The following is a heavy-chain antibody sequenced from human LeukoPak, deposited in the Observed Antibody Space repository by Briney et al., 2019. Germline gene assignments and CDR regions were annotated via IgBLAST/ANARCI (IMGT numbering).Heavy chain of an antibody. CDR3: AGLSYYDGSGYYPF. CDR2: INHSGST. CDR1: GGSFSGYY. Sequence: SETLSLTCAVYGGSFSGYYWSWIRQPPGKGLGWIGEINHSGSTNYNPSLKSRVTISVDTSKNQFSLKLSSVTAADTAVYYCAGLSYYDGSGYYPFWGQGTLVTVSS. J-gene: IGHJ4*02. D-gene: IGHD3-22*01. V-gene: IGHV4-34*01.